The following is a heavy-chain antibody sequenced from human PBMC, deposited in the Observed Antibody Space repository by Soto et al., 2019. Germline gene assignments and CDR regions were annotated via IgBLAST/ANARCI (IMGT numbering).Heavy chain of an antibody. CDR2: IYPGDSDT. D-gene: IGHD3-3*01. CDR3: LYFCTRAERFPRSWFDP. CDR1: GYSFTSYW. Sequence: GESLKISCKGSGYSFTSYWIGWVRQMPGKGLEWMGIIYPGDSDTRYSPSFQGQVTISADKSISTAYLQWSSLEASLTAADTALYFCTRAERFPRSWFDPWGQGTQVTVSS. V-gene: IGHV5-51*01. J-gene: IGHJ5*02.